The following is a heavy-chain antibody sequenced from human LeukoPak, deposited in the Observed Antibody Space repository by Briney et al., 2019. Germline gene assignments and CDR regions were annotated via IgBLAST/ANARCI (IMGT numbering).Heavy chain of an antibody. CDR3: ARDVGATPGYFDY. Sequence: SETLSLTCTVSGYSISSGYYWGWIRQPPGKGLEWIGSIYHSGSAYYNPSLKSRVTISVDTSKNQFSLKLSSVTAADTAVYYCARDVGATPGYFDYWGQGTLVTVSS. CDR2: IYHSGSA. J-gene: IGHJ4*02. D-gene: IGHD1-26*01. V-gene: IGHV4-38-2*02. CDR1: GYSISSGYY.